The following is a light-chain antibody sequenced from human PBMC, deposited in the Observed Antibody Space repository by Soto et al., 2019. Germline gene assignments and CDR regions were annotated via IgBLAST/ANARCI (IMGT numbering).Light chain of an antibody. V-gene: IGKV3-20*01. J-gene: IGKJ4*01. Sequence: EIVLTQSPGTLSLSPGERASLSCRASQSVSSKLAWYQQKPGQTPRLLLYATSTRATGIPDRFSGIGSGTDFTLTISRLETEDFAVYYGRQYGTSLGFPVGGGTKVDIK. CDR2: ATS. CDR3: RQYGTSLGFP. CDR1: QSVSSK.